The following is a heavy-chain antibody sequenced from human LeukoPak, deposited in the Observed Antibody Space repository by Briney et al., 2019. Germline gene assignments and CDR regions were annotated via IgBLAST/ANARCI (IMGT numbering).Heavy chain of an antibody. CDR3: ARVGIVGATGYFDN. J-gene: IGHJ4*02. Sequence: GGSLRLSCAASGFTFSDHYIDWVRQAPWKGLEWVGRIRNKANSYTTEYAASVKGRFIISRDDSKNSLYLRMNSLKTEDTAVYYCARVGIVGATGYFDNWGQGTLVTVSS. CDR1: GFTFSDHY. V-gene: IGHV3-72*01. D-gene: IGHD1-26*01. CDR2: IRNKANSYTT.